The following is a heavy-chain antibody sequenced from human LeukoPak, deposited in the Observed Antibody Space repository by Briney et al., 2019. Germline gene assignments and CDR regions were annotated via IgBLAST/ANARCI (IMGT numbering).Heavy chain of an antibody. CDR3: ARDMGSNYAGGNWFGP. CDR1: GGTFSSYA. D-gene: IGHD4-11*01. J-gene: IGHJ5*02. V-gene: IGHV1-69*05. Sequence: ASVKVSCKASGGTFSSYAVSWVRQAPGQGLEWMGGIIPIFGTANYAQKFQGRVTITTDESTGTAYMELSSLRSEDTAVYYCARDMGSNYAGGNWFGPWGQGTLVTVSS. CDR2: IIPIFGTA.